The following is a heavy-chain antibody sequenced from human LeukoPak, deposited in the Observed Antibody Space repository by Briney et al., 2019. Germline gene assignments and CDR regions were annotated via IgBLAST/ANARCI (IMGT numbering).Heavy chain of an antibody. D-gene: IGHD1-20*01. CDR1: GVSFTNAW. Sequence: GGSLRLSCEASGVSFTNAWMGWVRQTPGKGLEWVGRIKSKTHGGTRDYATPVKGRVTISTDDSTNTVYLQLNSLKTEDTAVYFCTTDRGITIRPLFDSWGQGTLVTVSS. V-gene: IGHV3-15*01. J-gene: IGHJ4*02. CDR3: TTDRGITIRPLFDS. CDR2: IKSKTHGGTR.